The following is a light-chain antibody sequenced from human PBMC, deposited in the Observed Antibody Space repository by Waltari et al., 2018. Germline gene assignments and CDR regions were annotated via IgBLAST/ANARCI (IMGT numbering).Light chain of an antibody. CDR1: TSDVGGYNF. CDR2: DVN. V-gene: IGLV2-14*01. Sequence: QSALTQPASVSGSPGQSITISCTGTTSDVGGYNFVSWYQQHPGIAPKLMIYDVNKRPSGVSNRFSGSKAGNTASLTITGLQAEEEADYYCSSYTSSATYVFGAGTKVTVL. CDR3: SSYTSSATYV. J-gene: IGLJ1*01.